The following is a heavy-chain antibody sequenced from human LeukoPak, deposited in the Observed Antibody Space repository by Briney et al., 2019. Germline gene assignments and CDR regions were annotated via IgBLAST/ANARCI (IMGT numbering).Heavy chain of an antibody. CDR2: IYYSGST. Sequence: SETLSLTCTVSGSSISSYYWSWIRQPPGKGLEWIGHIYYSGSTNYNPSLKSRVTISVDTSKNQFSLKLSSVTAADTAVYYCARSSYSGIDYWGQGTLVTVSS. V-gene: IGHV4-59*01. CDR1: GSSISSYY. D-gene: IGHD4-4*01. J-gene: IGHJ4*02. CDR3: ARSSYSGIDY.